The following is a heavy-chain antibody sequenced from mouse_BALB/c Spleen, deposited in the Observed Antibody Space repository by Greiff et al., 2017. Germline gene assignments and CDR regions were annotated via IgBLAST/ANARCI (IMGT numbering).Heavy chain of an antibody. V-gene: IGHV1-39*01. CDR1: GYSFTDYI. J-gene: IGHJ2*01. CDR2: INPYYGST. Sequence: VQLKQTGPELVKPGASVKISCKASGYSFTDYIMLWVKQSHGKSLEWIGNINPYYGSTSYNLKFKGKATLTVDKSSSTAYMQLNSLTSEDSAVYYCARGDGNYGWDYWGQGTTLTVSS. D-gene: IGHD2-1*01. CDR3: ARGDGNYGWDY.